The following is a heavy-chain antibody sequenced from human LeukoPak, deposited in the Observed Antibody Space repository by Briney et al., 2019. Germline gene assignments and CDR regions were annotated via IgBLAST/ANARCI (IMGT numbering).Heavy chain of an antibody. D-gene: IGHD1-26*01. CDR3: ARLGYSGSYYKGWYFDL. CDR1: DDSISSGYY. J-gene: IGHJ2*01. CDR2: IYYSGAT. V-gene: IGHV4-38-2*01. Sequence: PSETLSLTCAVSDDSISSGYYWGWIRQPPGNGLEWIGSIYYSGATHSNPSLKSRVTISVDTSKNQFSLTLSSVTAADTAVYYCARLGYSGSYYKGWYFDLGGRGTLVTVSS.